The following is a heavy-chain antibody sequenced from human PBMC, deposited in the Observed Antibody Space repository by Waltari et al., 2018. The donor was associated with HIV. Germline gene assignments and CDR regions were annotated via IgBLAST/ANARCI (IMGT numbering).Heavy chain of an antibody. J-gene: IGHJ4*02. CDR1: GYTFTGYY. V-gene: IGHV1-2*02. D-gene: IGHD2-21*02. CDR2: INPNRGGT. CDR3: ASPRRTYCGGDCYDFDY. Sequence: QVQLVQSGAEVKKPGASVKVSCKASGYTFTGYYMHWVRQAPGQGLEWSGWINPNRGGTNYAQKFQGRVTMTWDTSISTAYMELSRLRSDDTAVYYCASPRRTYCGGDCYDFDYWGQGTLVTVSS.